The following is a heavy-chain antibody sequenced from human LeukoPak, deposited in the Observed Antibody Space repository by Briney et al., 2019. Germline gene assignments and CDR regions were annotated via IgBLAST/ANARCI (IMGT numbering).Heavy chain of an antibody. Sequence: RTGGSLRLSCAASGFSFSSYAMTWVRQAPGKGLGWVSAISGSGGSTYYADSVKGRFTISRDNSKNMLYLQMNSLRAEDTAVYYYAKYRSYYDFWSSYPYGMDVWGQGTTVTVSS. J-gene: IGHJ6*02. CDR3: AKYRSYYDFWSSYPYGMDV. CDR1: GFSFSSYA. CDR2: ISGSGGST. V-gene: IGHV3-23*01. D-gene: IGHD3-3*01.